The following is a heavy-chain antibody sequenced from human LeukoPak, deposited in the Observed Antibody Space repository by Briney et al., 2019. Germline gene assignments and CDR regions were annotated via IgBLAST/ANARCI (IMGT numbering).Heavy chain of an antibody. D-gene: IGHD2-15*01. Sequence: PGGSLRLSCAASGFTFSDYYMSWIRQAPWKGLEWVSSISSSSSYIYYADSVKGRFTISRDNAKNSLYLQMNSLRAEDTAVYYCARDPLSGSCAEYWGQGTLVTVSS. CDR3: ARDPLSGSCAEY. J-gene: IGHJ4*02. CDR1: GFTFSDYY. CDR2: ISSSSSYI. V-gene: IGHV3-11*06.